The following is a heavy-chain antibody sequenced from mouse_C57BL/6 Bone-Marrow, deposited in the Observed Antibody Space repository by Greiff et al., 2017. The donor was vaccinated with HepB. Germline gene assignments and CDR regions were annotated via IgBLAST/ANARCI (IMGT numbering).Heavy chain of an antibody. Sequence: EVKLMESGGGLVQPGGSLSLSCAASGFTFTDYYMSWVRQPPGKALEWLGFIRNKANGYTTEYSASVKGRVTISRDNSQSILYLQMNALRAEDSATYYCARDGDYDGGYFDYWGQGTTLTVSS. CDR2: IRNKANGYTT. D-gene: IGHD2-4*01. V-gene: IGHV7-3*01. J-gene: IGHJ2*01. CDR1: GFTFTDYY. CDR3: ARDGDYDGGYFDY.